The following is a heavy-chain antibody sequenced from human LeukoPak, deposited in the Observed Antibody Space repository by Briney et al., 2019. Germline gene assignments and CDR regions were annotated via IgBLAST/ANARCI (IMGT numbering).Heavy chain of an antibody. CDR2: IKQDGSEK. V-gene: IGHV3-7*01. D-gene: IGHD3-3*01. Sequence: GGSLRPSCAASGFTFSSYWMSWVRQAPGKGLEWVANIKQDGSEKYYVDSVKGRFTISRDNAKNSLYLQMNSLRAEDTAVYYCARDSDDFWSGYYISLGYWGQGTLVTVSS. CDR3: ARDSDDFWSGYYISLGY. J-gene: IGHJ4*02. CDR1: GFTFSSYW.